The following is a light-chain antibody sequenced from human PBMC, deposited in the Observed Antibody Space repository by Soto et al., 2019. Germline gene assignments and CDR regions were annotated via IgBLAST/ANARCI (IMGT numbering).Light chain of an antibody. Sequence: DIQMTQSPSSLSASVGDRVTITCRASQSISSYLNWYQQKPGKAPKVLIYAASSLQSGVPSRFSGIGSGTDFTLSISSLQPEDFATYYGQQSYSGPLTFGGGTKVEIK. CDR2: AAS. V-gene: IGKV1-39*01. CDR3: QQSYSGPLT. CDR1: QSISSY. J-gene: IGKJ4*01.